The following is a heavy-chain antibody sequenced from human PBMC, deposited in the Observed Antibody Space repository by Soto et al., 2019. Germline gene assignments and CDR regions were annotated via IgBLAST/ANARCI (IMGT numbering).Heavy chain of an antibody. J-gene: IGHJ6*02. D-gene: IGHD6-19*01. CDR1: GGSIISYY. V-gene: IGHV4-59*04. CDR2: IYYSGST. CDR3: ARVRGSGWYKDYYGMDV. Sequence: SETLSLTCTVSGGSIISYYWSWIRQPPGRGLEWIGFIYYSGSTYYNPSLKSRVTISVDTSKNQFSLKLSSVTAADTAVYYCARVRGSGWYKDYYGMDVWGQGTTVTVSS.